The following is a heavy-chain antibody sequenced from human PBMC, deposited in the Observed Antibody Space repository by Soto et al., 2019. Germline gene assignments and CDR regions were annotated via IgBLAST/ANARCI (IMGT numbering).Heavy chain of an antibody. CDR2: INHSGST. V-gene: IGHV4-34*01. Sequence: QVQLQQWGAGLLKPSETLSLTCAVYGGSFSGYYWSWIRQPPGKGLEWIGEINHSGSTNYNPSLKSRVTISVDTYKNQCFLKLSSVTAADTAVYYCARGGVVVVAALAYYFDYLGQVTLVTVSS. D-gene: IGHD2-15*01. CDR1: GGSFSGYY. CDR3: ARGGVVVVAALAYYFDY. J-gene: IGHJ4*02.